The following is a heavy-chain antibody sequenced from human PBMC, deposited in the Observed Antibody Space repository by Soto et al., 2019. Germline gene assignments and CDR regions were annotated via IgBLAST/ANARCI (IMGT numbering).Heavy chain of an antibody. D-gene: IGHD3-10*01. CDR1: GGSISSGGYY. CDR2: IYYSGST. CDR3: ASTYITMVRGVSAFDI. V-gene: IGHV4-31*03. J-gene: IGHJ3*02. Sequence: SETLSLTCTVSGGSISSGGYYWSWIRQHPGKGLEWIGYIYYSGSTYYNPSLKSRVTISVDTSKNQFSLKLSSVTAADTAVYYCASTYITMVRGVSAFDIWGQGTMVTVSS.